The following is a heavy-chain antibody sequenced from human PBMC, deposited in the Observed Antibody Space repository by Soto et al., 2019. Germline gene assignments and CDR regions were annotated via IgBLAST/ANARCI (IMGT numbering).Heavy chain of an antibody. V-gene: IGHV4-59*01. D-gene: IGHD5-18*01. Sequence: QVQLQESGPGLVKPSETLSLTCTVSGGSISSYYWSWIRQPPGKGLEWIGYIYYSGSTNYNPSLKSRVTISVDTSKNQFSLKLSSVTAADTAVYYCARDKGHTAIWFDPWGQGTLVTVSS. J-gene: IGHJ5*02. CDR2: IYYSGST. CDR1: GGSISSYY. CDR3: ARDKGHTAIWFDP.